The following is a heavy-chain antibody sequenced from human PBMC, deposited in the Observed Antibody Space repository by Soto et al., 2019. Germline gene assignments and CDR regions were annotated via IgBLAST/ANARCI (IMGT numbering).Heavy chain of an antibody. CDR1: GFTLSSYW. CDR2: INSDGSST. CDR3: ARAKIVGASILDY. D-gene: IGHD1-26*01. V-gene: IGHV3-74*01. J-gene: IGHJ4*02. Sequence: EVQLVESGGGLVQLGGSLRLSCAASGFTLSSYWMHWVRQAPGKGLVWVSRINSDGSSTSYADSVKGRFTISRDNAKNTLYLQMNSLRAEDTAVYYCARAKIVGASILDYWGQGTLVTVSS.